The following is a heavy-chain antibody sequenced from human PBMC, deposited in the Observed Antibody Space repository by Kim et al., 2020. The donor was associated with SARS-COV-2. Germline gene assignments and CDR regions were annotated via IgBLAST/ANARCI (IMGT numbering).Heavy chain of an antibody. Sequence: GGSLRLSCAASGFTFSSYGMHWVRQAPGKGLEWVAVIWYDGSNKYYADSVKGRFTISRDNSKNTLYLQMNSLRAEDTAVYYCAKAGGDLSGMDVWGQGTTVPVSS. J-gene: IGHJ6*02. CDR3: AKAGGDLSGMDV. CDR1: GFTFSSYG. CDR2: IWYDGSNK. V-gene: IGHV3-33*06. D-gene: IGHD3-16*01.